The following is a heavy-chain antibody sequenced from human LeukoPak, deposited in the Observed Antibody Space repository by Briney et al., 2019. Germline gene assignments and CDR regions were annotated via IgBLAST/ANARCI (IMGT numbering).Heavy chain of an antibody. CDR2: IYYSGST. Sequence: SETLSLTCTVSGGSIRSYYWSWIRQPPGKGLEWIGYIYYSGSTNYNPSLKSRVTISVDTSKNQFSLKLSSVTAADTALYYCAKDPHYDSSGYYDYWGQGTLVTVSS. V-gene: IGHV4-59*01. D-gene: IGHD3-22*01. J-gene: IGHJ4*02. CDR3: AKDPHYDSSGYYDY. CDR1: GGSIRSYY.